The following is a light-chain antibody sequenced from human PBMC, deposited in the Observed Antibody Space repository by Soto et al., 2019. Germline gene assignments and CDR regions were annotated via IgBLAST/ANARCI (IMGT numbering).Light chain of an antibody. Sequence: EIVMTQSPATLSVSPGERATLSCRASQSVSSNLAWYQQTPGQAPRLLIYGASTRATGIPARFSGSGSGTEFTLTISSLQSEDFAFYYCQQYNNWPPFTFGTGTKVDIK. J-gene: IGKJ3*01. CDR3: QQYNNWPPFT. CDR1: QSVSSN. CDR2: GAS. V-gene: IGKV3-15*01.